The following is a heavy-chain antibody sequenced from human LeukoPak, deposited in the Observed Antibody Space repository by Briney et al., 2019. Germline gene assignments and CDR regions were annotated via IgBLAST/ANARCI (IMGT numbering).Heavy chain of an antibody. CDR1: RGSIRSSDYY. CDR2: IYYSGST. Sequence: SETLSLTCTVSRGSIRSSDYYWGWIRQPPGKGLEWIGSIYYSGSTYYNPSLKSRVTISVDTSKNQFSLKLSSVTAADTAVYYCARKLWFGEYYFDYWGQGTLVTVSS. CDR3: ARKLWFGEYYFDY. D-gene: IGHD3-10*01. J-gene: IGHJ4*02. V-gene: IGHV4-39*07.